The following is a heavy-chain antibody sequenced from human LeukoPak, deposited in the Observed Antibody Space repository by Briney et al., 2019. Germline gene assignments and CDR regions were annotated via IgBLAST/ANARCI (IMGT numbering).Heavy chain of an antibody. D-gene: IGHD3-22*01. CDR1: GGSISSYY. V-gene: IGHV4-4*07. J-gene: IGHJ4*02. Sequence: SETLSLTCTVSGGSISSYYWSWIRQPAGKGLEWIGRIYTSGSTNYNPSLKSQVTMSVDTSKNQFSLKLSSVTAADTAVYYCARTHYYDSSGYYPFDYWGQGTLVTVSS. CDR3: ARTHYYDSSGYYPFDY. CDR2: IYTSGST.